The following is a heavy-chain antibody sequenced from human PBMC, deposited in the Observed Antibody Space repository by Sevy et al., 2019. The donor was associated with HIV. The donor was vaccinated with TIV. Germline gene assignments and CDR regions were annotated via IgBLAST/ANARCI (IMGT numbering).Heavy chain of an antibody. CDR3: AREKGTVIILSAFDI. CDR2: IYDSGHT. Sequence: SETLSLTCTVSGGSFSTYSWNWIRQSPGKGLEWIGYIYDSGHTNYNPSLKSRVTISVDTSKNQFSLKLNSVTAADTAVYYCAREKGTVIILSAFDIWGQGTRVTVSS. J-gene: IGHJ3*02. CDR1: GGSFSTYS. D-gene: IGHD3-22*01. V-gene: IGHV4-59*01.